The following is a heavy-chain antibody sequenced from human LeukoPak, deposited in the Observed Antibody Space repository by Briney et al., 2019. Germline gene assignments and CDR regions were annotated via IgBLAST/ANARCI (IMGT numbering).Heavy chain of an antibody. J-gene: IGHJ4*02. Sequence: GGSLRLSCAASGFTFSSYGMHWVRQAPGKGLEWVAVISYDGSNKYYADSVKGRFTISRDNSKNTLYLQMNSLRAEDTAVYYCARHSSGWSAVDYWGQGTLVTVSS. CDR1: GFTFSSYG. V-gene: IGHV3-30*03. CDR3: ARHSSGWSAVDY. D-gene: IGHD6-19*01. CDR2: ISYDGSNK.